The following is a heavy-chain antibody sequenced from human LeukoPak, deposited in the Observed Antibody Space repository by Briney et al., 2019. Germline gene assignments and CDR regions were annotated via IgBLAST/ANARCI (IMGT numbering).Heavy chain of an antibody. Sequence: ASVKVSCKASGYTFTSYYMHWVRQAPGQGLEWMGIINPSGGSTSYAQKFQGRVTMTRDTSTSTVYMELSSLRSEDTAVYYCARSQGGSTSPRNDAFDIWGQGTMVTVSS. CDR2: INPSGGST. CDR1: GYTFTSYY. CDR3: ARSQGGSTSPRNDAFDI. D-gene: IGHD2-2*01. V-gene: IGHV1-46*01. J-gene: IGHJ3*02.